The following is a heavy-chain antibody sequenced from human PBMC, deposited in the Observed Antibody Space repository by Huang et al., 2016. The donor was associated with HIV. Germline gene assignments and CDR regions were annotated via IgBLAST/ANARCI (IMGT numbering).Heavy chain of an antibody. Sequence: DVQLVQSGAEVKKPGESLKISCKGSGYNFNTYWIAWVRHRPGRGLEWIGMIYPGDSDVRYNPSFQGQVTISGDKSISTAFLQGSSLKASDTAMYYCARHERYCTGDTCSLLYWGQGTPVTVSS. D-gene: IGHD2-8*02. J-gene: IGHJ4*02. CDR1: GYNFNTYW. CDR2: IYPGDSDV. V-gene: IGHV5-51*01. CDR3: ARHERYCTGDTCSLLY.